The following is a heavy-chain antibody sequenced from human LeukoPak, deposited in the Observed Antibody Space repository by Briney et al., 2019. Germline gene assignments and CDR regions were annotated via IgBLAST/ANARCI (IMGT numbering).Heavy chain of an antibody. CDR3: AKNGDRGAYCSGGSCYPYYYYYMDV. Sequence: GGSLRLSCAASGFTFSSYGMHWVRQAPGKGLEWVAFIRYDGSNKYYADSVKGRFTISRDNSKNTLYLQMNSLSAENTAVYYCAKNGDRGAYCSGGSCYPYYYYYMDVWGKGTTVTISS. CDR1: GFTFSSYG. D-gene: IGHD2-15*01. J-gene: IGHJ6*03. CDR2: IRYDGSNK. V-gene: IGHV3-30*02.